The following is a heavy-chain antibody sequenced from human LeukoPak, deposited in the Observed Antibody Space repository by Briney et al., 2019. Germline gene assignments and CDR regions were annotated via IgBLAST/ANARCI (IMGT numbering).Heavy chain of an antibody. CDR2: ISAYNDNT. V-gene: IGHV1-18*01. CDR3: ARGLPKAVFGVVIED. J-gene: IGHJ1*01. Sequence: GASVKVSCKASGYTFSNYGISWVRQAPGQGLEWMGWISAYNDNTNYAQKLQGRITMTTDTSTSTAYMELRSLRSDDTAVYYCARGLPKAVFGVVIEDWGQGTLVTVSS. CDR1: GYTFSNYG. D-gene: IGHD3-3*01.